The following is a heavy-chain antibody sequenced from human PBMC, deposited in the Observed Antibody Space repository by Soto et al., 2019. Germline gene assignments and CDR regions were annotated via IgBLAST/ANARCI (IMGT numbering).Heavy chain of an antibody. Sequence: GGSLRLSCAASGFTFSSYWMSWVRQAPGKGLEWVANIKQDGSEKYYEDSVKGGFTISRDNAKNSLYLQMNSLRAEVTAVYYCARDRAQRNYGFDYWGQGTLVTVSS. CDR3: ARDRAQRNYGFDY. J-gene: IGHJ4*02. V-gene: IGHV3-7*01. D-gene: IGHD1-7*01. CDR1: GFTFSSYW. CDR2: IKQDGSEK.